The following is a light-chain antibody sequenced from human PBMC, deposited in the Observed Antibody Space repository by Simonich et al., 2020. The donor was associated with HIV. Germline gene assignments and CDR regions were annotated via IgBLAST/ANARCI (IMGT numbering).Light chain of an antibody. V-gene: IGKV3-15*01. Sequence: DIVMTQSPATLSVSPGERATLSCRASQSVSSTVAWYQQRPGQAPRLLIYGASTRATGIPARFSGSGSGTEFTLTISSMQSEDFAVYYCQQYNNWPSPFTFGPGTKVDIK. CDR2: GAS. J-gene: IGKJ3*01. CDR1: QSVSST. CDR3: QQYNNWPSPFT.